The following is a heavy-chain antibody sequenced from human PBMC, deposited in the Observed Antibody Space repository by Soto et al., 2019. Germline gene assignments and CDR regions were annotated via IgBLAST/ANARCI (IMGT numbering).Heavy chain of an antibody. CDR1: GGPITSGDYY. CDR3: ARGNFGYDY. J-gene: IGHJ4*02. CDR2: IYHSGNT. V-gene: IGHV4-31*03. D-gene: IGHD4-4*01. Sequence: QVQLQESGPGLVKPSQTLSLTCTVSGGPITSGDYYSSWIRQHPGKGLEWLGHIYHSGNTYYSPSLKSRISMSVDTSTNQFSLNLYSVTAADTAVYYCARGNFGYDYWRQGAQVTVSS.